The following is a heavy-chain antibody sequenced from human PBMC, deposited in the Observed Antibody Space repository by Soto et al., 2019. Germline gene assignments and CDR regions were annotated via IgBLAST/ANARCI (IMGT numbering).Heavy chain of an antibody. CDR3: ARGPPTRGGSGYSCPYFQY. V-gene: IGHV3-74*01. D-gene: IGHD2-15*01. J-gene: IGHJ1*01. CDR2: INSAGRST. Sequence: GGSVRLSCAASGFTFSSYWMHWVRQAPGKGLVWVALINSAGRSTSYADSVKGRITISRDNAKNTLYLQMNSLRAEDMAVYYWARGPPTRGGSGYSCPYFQYWGQGTLVTVSS. CDR1: GFTFSSYW.